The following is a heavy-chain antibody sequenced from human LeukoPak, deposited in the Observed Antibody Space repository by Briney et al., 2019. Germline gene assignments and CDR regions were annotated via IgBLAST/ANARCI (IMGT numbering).Heavy chain of an antibody. J-gene: IGHJ5*02. CDR2: IKQDGSEK. CDR3: ARDLTISAGPSWFDP. V-gene: IGHV3-7*01. CDR1: GFTFSSYW. D-gene: IGHD3-3*01. Sequence: GGSLRLSCAASGFTFSSYWMSWVRQAPGKGLEWVANIKQDGSEKYYVDSVKGRFTISRDNAKNSLYLQMNSLRAEDTAVYYCARDLTISAGPSWFDPWGQGTLVTVSS.